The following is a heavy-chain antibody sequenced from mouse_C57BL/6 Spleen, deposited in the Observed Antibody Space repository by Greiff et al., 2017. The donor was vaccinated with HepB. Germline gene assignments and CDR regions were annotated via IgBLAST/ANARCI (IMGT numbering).Heavy chain of an antibody. Sequence: VQLQQPGAELVMPGASVKLSCKASGYTFTSYWMHWVKQRPGQGLEWIGEIDPSDSYTNYNQKFKGKSTLTVDKSSSTAYMQLSSLTSEDSAVYYCARNGNYGDYAMDYWGQGTSVTVSS. J-gene: IGHJ4*01. CDR1: GYTFTSYW. D-gene: IGHD2-1*01. CDR3: ARNGNYGDYAMDY. V-gene: IGHV1-69*01. CDR2: IDPSDSYT.